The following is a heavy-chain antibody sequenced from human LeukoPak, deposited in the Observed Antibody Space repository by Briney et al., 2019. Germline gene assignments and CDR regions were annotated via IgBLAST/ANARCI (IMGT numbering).Heavy chain of an antibody. Sequence: GGSLRLSCEASGFTFSSYWMGWARQAPGKGLEWVANINPDGSDTYYVDSVKGRFTISRDNAKESMFLQMNSLRVEETSVYCCVRWGVEAGMDSWGQGTLVTVSS. CDR2: INPDGSDT. CDR3: VRWGVEAGMDS. V-gene: IGHV3-7*01. CDR1: GFTFSSYW. J-gene: IGHJ4*02. D-gene: IGHD6-19*01.